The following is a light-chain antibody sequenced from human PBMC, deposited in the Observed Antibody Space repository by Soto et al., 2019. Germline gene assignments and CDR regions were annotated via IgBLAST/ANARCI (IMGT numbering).Light chain of an antibody. J-gene: IGKJ3*01. V-gene: IGKV1-27*01. Sequence: DIQMTQSPSSLSASVGDRVTITCRASQGISNYLAWYQQKPGKVPKLLIYAASTLQSGVTSRLSGSGSGTESTLTISSLQPEDVATYCCQQYNSAPFTFGPGTKVDIK. CDR2: AAS. CDR3: QQYNSAPFT. CDR1: QGISNY.